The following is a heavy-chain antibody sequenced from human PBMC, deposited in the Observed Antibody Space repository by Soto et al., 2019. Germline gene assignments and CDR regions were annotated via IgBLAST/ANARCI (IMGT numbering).Heavy chain of an antibody. J-gene: IGHJ4*02. V-gene: IGHV3-30*18. CDR1: GFTFSSYG. D-gene: IGHD5-18*01. Sequence: QVQLVESGGGVVQPGRSLRLSCAASGFTFSSYGMHWVRQAPGKGLEWVAVISYDGSNKYYADSVKGRFTISRDNSKNTLYLQMNSLGAEDTAVYYCAKEGYSYPIDYWGQGTLVTVSS. CDR2: ISYDGSNK. CDR3: AKEGYSYPIDY.